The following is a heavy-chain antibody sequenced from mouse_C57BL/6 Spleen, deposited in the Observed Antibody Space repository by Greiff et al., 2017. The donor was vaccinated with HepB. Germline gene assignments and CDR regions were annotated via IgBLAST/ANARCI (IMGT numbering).Heavy chain of an antibody. CDR1: GYTFTDYY. CDR3: ARLGDY. V-gene: IGHV1-26*01. CDR2: INPNNGGT. D-gene: IGHD4-1*01. J-gene: IGHJ2*01. Sequence: EVQLQQSGPELVKPGASVKISCKASGYTFTDYYMNWVKQSHGKSLEWIGDINPNNGGTSYNQKFKGKATLTVDKSSSTAYMELRSLTSDDSAVYYCARLGDYWGQGTTLTVSS.